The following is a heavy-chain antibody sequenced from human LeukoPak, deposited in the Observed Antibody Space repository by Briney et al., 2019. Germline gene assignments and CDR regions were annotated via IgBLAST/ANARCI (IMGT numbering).Heavy chain of an antibody. Sequence: PGGSLRLSCAPSGFTFSSSNMHWVRQSPGRGLEWVALIYYDGTKTYYGESVKGRFTVSRDNPKNMLFLQMNSLSAEDTAIYYCEREWFGESNWGQGARVTVSS. CDR2: IYYDGTKT. V-gene: IGHV3-30*04. CDR1: GFTFSSSN. CDR3: EREWFGESN. J-gene: IGHJ4*02. D-gene: IGHD3-10*01.